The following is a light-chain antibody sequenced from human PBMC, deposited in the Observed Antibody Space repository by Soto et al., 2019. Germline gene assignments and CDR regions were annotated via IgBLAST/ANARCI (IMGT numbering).Light chain of an antibody. CDR1: QSVSSTY. Sequence: EIVLTQSPGTLSLSPGERATLSCRASQSVSSTYLAWYHQKPGQAPRLLIYGASSRATGIPDRFSGSGSGTDFTLTIRRLEPEDFAVYYCKQYGSSPGTFGQGTKVEIK. CDR3: KQYGSSPGT. CDR2: GAS. J-gene: IGKJ1*01. V-gene: IGKV3-20*01.